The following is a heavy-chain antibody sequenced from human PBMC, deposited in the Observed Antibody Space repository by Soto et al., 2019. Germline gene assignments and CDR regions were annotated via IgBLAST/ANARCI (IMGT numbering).Heavy chain of an antibody. CDR2: TRNKAKSYTT. CDR3: TMGTEAAGWYFQH. V-gene: IGHV3-72*01. J-gene: IGHJ1*01. D-gene: IGHD1-7*01. CDR1: GFTFSDHY. Sequence: EVQLMESGGGLVQPGGSLRLSCAASGFTFSDHYMDWVRQAPGTGLEWVGRTRNKAKSYTTDYAASVKGRFTISRDDSSNSLYLQMNSLKTEDTAVYYCTMGTEAAGWYFQHWSQGTLVTVSS.